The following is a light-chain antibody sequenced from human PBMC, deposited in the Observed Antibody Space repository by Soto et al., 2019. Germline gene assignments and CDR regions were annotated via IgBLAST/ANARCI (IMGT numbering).Light chain of an antibody. V-gene: IGLV2-23*02. Sequence: QSALTQPASVSGSPGQSITISCTGTSSDVGSYNLVSWYQQHPGKAPRLIIYEVNKRPSGVSNVFSGSKSGNTASLTISGLQAEDEADYYCSSYAGGTTFVLFGGGTKVTVL. CDR2: EVN. CDR1: SSDVGSYNL. J-gene: IGLJ2*01. CDR3: SSYAGGTTFVL.